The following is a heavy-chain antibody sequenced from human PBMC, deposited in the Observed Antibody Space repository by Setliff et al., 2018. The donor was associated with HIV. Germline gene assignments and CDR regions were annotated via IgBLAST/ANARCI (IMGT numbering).Heavy chain of an antibody. CDR1: GYTFTSYY. D-gene: IGHD2-21*02. CDR3: ARGHIVVVTARGWFDP. Sequence: ASVKVSCKASGYTFTSYYMHWVRQAPGQGLEWMGIINPSGGSTSYAQKFQGRVTMTRDTSTSTVYMELSSLRSEDTAGYYCARGHIVVVTARGWFDPWGQGTLVTVSS. J-gene: IGHJ5*02. V-gene: IGHV1-46*01. CDR2: INPSGGST.